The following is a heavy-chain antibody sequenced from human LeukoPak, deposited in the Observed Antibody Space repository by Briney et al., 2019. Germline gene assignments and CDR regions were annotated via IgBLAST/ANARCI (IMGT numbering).Heavy chain of an antibody. Sequence: SETLSLTCTVSGGSISTYYWSWIRQPPGKGLEWIGYIYYTGYTNYNPSLKSRVTMSVDTSKNQFSLKLSSVTAADTAVYYCARDRGIAAASNDAFDIWAKGQWSPSPQ. CDR3: ARDRGIAAASNDAFDI. V-gene: IGHV4-59*01. CDR2: IYYTGYT. J-gene: IGHJ3*02. CDR1: GGSISTYY. D-gene: IGHD6-13*01.